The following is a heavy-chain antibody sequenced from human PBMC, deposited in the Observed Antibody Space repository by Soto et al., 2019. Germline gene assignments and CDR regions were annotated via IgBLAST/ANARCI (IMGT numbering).Heavy chain of an antibody. CDR3: ARETIPQMYYYGTDV. CDR1: GYTFTNYG. D-gene: IGHD3-16*01. CDR2: ISAYNGKI. V-gene: IGHV1-18*01. Sequence: QVQLVQSGAEVREPGASVKVSCKASGYTFTNYGISWVRQAPGQGLEWIGWISAYNGKIDYAQKVQGRITMTTDTSTSTGFMELRRLRSDDTAVYYCARETIPQMYYYGTDVWGQGTTVIVSS. J-gene: IGHJ6*02.